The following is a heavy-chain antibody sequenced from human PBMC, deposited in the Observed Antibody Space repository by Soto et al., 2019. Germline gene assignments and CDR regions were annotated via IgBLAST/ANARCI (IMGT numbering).Heavy chain of an antibody. CDR3: AREKSYGYADY. V-gene: IGHV1-8*01. D-gene: IGHD5-18*01. CDR2: MNPNSGNT. CDR1: GYSFTSYD. Sequence: QVQLLQSGAEVKKPGASVKVSCKASGYSFTSYDIHWVRQATGQGLERMGWMNPNSGNTGYAQKLQGRVTMTRNTSISKAYMELSSLRSENTAVYYDAREKSYGYADYWGQGTLVTVSS. J-gene: IGHJ4*02.